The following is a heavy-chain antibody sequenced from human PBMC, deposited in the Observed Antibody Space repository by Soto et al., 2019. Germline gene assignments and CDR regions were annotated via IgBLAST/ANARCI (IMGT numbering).Heavy chain of an antibody. CDR2: IRSKAYGGTT. D-gene: IGHD3-22*01. V-gene: IGHV3-49*03. CDR1: GFTFGDYA. Sequence: GGSLRLSCTASGFTFGDYAMSWFRQAPGKGLEWVGFIRSKAYGGTTEYAASVKGRFTISRDDSKSIAYLQMNSLKTEDTAVYYCTRDWDYYDSSGYDAFDIWGQGTMVTVSS. CDR3: TRDWDYYDSSGYDAFDI. J-gene: IGHJ3*02.